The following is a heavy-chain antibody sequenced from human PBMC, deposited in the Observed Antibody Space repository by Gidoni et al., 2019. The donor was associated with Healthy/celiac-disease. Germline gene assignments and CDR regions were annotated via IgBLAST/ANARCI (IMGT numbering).Heavy chain of an antibody. CDR2: ISGSGGST. Sequence: LEWVSAISGSGGSTYYADSVKGRFTISRDNSKNTLYLQMSSLRAEDTAVYYCAKGGKGGCFDYWGQGTLVTVSS. J-gene: IGHJ4*02. V-gene: IGHV3-23*01. D-gene: IGHD1-26*01. CDR3: AKGGKGGCFDY.